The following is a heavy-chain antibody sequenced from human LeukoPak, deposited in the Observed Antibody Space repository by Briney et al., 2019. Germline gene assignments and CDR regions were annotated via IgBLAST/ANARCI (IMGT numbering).Heavy chain of an antibody. CDR1: GFTFSSYS. D-gene: IGHD3-3*01. CDR2: ISSSSSYI. CDR3: ARAGTPVFWSGYDY. V-gene: IGHV3-21*01. Sequence: PGGSLRLSCAASGFTFSSYSMNWVRQAPGKGLEWVSSISSSSSYIYYADSVKGRFTISRDNAKNSLYLQMNSLRAEDTAVYYCARAGTPVFWSGYDYWGQGTLVTVSS. J-gene: IGHJ4*02.